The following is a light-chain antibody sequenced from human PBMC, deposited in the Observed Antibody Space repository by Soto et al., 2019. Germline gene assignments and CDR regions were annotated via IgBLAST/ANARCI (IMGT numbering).Light chain of an antibody. CDR1: QSISSY. V-gene: IGKV1-39*01. J-gene: IGKJ1*01. CDR3: QQSDSTGTWT. CDR2: ATS. Sequence: DIQITQSPSSLSASVGDRVTITCRASQSISSYLNWYQQKPGRAPKLLIYATSSLQTGVPSRFSGSGSGTDLTLTISSLQPEDFATYYCQQSDSTGTWTFGQGTKVDIK.